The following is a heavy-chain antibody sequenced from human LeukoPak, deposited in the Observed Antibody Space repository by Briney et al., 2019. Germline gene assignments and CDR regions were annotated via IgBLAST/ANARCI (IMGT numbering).Heavy chain of an antibody. CDR1: GGTFSSYA. J-gene: IGHJ4*02. D-gene: IGHD3-10*01. CDR2: ITPIFGTA. V-gene: IGHV1-69*13. Sequence: SVKVSCKASGGTFSSYAISWVRQAPGQGLEWMGGITPIFGTANYAQKFQGRVTITADESTSTAYMELSSLRSEDTAVYYCARGRNYYGSGSYYNGDYWGQGTLVTVSS. CDR3: ARGRNYYGSGSYYNGDY.